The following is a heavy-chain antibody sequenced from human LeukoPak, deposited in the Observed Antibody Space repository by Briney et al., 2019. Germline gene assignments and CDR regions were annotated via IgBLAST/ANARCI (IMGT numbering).Heavy chain of an antibody. J-gene: IGHJ5*02. Sequence: SETLSLTCTVSGGSISSYYWSWIRQPAGKGLEWIGRIYTSGSTNYNPSLKSRVTMSVDTSKNQFSLKLSSVTAADTAVYYRARDGEGQLEYNWFDPWGQGTLVTVSS. D-gene: IGHD2-2*01. CDR2: IYTSGST. CDR3: ARDGEGQLEYNWFDP. CDR1: GGSISSYY. V-gene: IGHV4-4*07.